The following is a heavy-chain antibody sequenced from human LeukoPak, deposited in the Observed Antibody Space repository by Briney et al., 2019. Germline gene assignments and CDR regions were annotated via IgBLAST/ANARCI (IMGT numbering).Heavy chain of an antibody. CDR2: ISYNGSNE. V-gene: IGHV3-30*18. D-gene: IGHD3-10*01. Sequence: GGSLRLSCAASGFTFSSYGMHWVRQAPGKGLEWVTFISYNGSNEYYTDSVKGRFTISRDNSKNTLYLQMNSLRAEDTAVYYCAKDPNYYRSGSYYTFFDYWGQGTLVTVSS. J-gene: IGHJ4*02. CDR1: GFTFSSYG. CDR3: AKDPNYYRSGSYYTFFDY.